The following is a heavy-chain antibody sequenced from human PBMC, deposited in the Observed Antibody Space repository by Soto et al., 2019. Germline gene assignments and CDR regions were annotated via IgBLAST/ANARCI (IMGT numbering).Heavy chain of an antibody. Sequence: ASVKVSCKASGYTFTSYAMHWVRQAPGQRLEWMGWVNAGNGNTKYSQKFQGRVTITRDTSASTAYMELSSLRSEDTAVYYCARGSPSTSYYYYYMDVWGKGTTATVSS. CDR1: GYTFTSYA. CDR3: ARGSPSTSYYYYYMDV. V-gene: IGHV1-3*01. CDR2: VNAGNGNT. J-gene: IGHJ6*03.